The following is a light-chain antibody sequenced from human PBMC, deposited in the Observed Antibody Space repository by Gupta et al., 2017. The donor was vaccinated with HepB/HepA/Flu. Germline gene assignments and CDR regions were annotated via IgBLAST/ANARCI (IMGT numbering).Light chain of an antibody. CDR1: NIGSKS. J-gene: IGLJ1*01. CDR3: QVWDSSSDHYV. CDR2: DDS. Sequence: SYVLTQPLSVSVAPGKTARMTCGGNNIGSKSVHWYQQKPAQAPLLVVYDDSYRPSGIPERFSGSNSGNTATLTISRVEAGDEADYYCQVWDSSSDHYVFGTGTKLTVL. V-gene: IGLV3-21*03.